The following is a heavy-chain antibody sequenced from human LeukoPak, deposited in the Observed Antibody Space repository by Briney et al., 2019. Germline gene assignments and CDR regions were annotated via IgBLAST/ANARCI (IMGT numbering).Heavy chain of an antibody. CDR2: FYPEDGET. J-gene: IGHJ3*02. D-gene: IGHD2-15*01. Sequence: ASVTVSCKVSGYTLTELSMHWVRQAPGKGLEWMGGFYPEDGETIYAQKFQGRVTMTEDTSTDTAYMELSSLRSEDTAVYYCATPSYCSGGSCYVRAFDIWGRGTMVTVSS. V-gene: IGHV1-24*01. CDR1: GYTLTELS. CDR3: ATPSYCSGGSCYVRAFDI.